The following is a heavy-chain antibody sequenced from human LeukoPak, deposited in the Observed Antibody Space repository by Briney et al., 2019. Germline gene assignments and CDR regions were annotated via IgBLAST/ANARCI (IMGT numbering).Heavy chain of an antibody. V-gene: IGHV3-7*01. CDR2: IKQDGSEK. J-gene: IGHJ3*02. CDR1: GFIFSSYW. Sequence: GGSLRLSCAASGFIFSSYWMSWVRQAPGKGLEWVANIKQDGSEKYYVDSVKGRFTISGDNAKNSLYLQMNSLRAEDTAVYYCARAGLQWFPNGFDIWGQGTMVTVSS. CDR3: ARAGLQWFPNGFDI. D-gene: IGHD3-22*01.